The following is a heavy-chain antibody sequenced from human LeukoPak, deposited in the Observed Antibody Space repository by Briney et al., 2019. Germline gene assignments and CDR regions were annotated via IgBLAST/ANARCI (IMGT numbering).Heavy chain of an antibody. CDR1: GGSFSGYY. J-gene: IGHJ6*04. CDR2: INHSGST. Sequence: SETLSLTCAVYGGSFSGYYWSWIRQPPGKGLEWIGEINHSGSTNYNPSLKSRVTISVDTSKNQFSLKLSSVTAADTAVYYCARGGDSTASIAARPTNVGGKGTTVTVSS. CDR3: ARGGDSTASIAARPTNV. V-gene: IGHV4-34*01. D-gene: IGHD6-6*01.